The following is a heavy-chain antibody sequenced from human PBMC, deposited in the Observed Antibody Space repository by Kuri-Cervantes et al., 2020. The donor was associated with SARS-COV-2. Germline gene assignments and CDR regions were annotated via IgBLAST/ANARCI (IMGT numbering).Heavy chain of an antibody. D-gene: IGHD1-26*01. J-gene: IGHJ4*02. CDR2: IYPGDSDT. CDR1: GYSFTNYW. Sequence: GGSLRLSCKGSGYSFTNYWIGWVRQMPGKGLEWMGIIYPGDSDTSYSPSVQGQVTMSADKSINTAYLQWSSLEASDTAMYYCARHSGTIVGDIRPGYYFDFWGQGTLVTVSS. V-gene: IGHV5-51*01. CDR3: ARHSGTIVGDIRPGYYFDF.